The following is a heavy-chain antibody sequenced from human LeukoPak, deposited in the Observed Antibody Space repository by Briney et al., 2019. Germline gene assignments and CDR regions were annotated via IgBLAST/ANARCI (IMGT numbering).Heavy chain of an antibody. Sequence: GGSLRLSCEASGFIFGTYGMSWVRQAPGKGCEWVSSITGIGLHTYYADSVKGRFTISRDNSKNTVYLQMNSLQAEDTAVYYCAKAMRGPLTWGQGTLVTVSS. CDR1: GFIFGTYG. V-gene: IGHV3-23*01. D-gene: IGHD3-10*01. CDR3: AKAMRGPLT. CDR2: ITGIGLHT. J-gene: IGHJ5*02.